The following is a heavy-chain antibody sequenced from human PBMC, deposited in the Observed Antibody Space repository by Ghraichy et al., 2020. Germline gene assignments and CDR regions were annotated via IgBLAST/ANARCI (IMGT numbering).Heavy chain of an antibody. CDR1: GFTFSSYS. Sequence: GGSLRLSCAASGFTFSSYSTNWVRQAPGKGLEWVSSISSSSSYIYYADSVKGRFTISRDNAKNSLYLQMNSLRAEDTAVYYCARTYYYDSSGYYGAFDIWGQGTMVTVSS. D-gene: IGHD3-22*01. CDR3: ARTYYYDSSGYYGAFDI. J-gene: IGHJ3*02. V-gene: IGHV3-21*01. CDR2: ISSSSSYI.